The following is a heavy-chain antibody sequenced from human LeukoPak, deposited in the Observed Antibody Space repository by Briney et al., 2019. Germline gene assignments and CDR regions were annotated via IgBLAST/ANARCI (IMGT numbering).Heavy chain of an antibody. CDR3: ARDADCSSTSCLLPDAFDI. V-gene: IGHV3-21*01. CDR1: GFTFSSYS. CDR2: ISSSSSYI. D-gene: IGHD2-2*01. Sequence: PGGSLRLSCAASGFTFSSYSMNWVRQAPGKGLEWVSSISSSSSYIYYADSVKGRFTISRDNAKNSLYLQMNSLRAEDTAVYYCARDADCSSTSCLLPDAFDIWGQGTMVTVSS. J-gene: IGHJ3*02.